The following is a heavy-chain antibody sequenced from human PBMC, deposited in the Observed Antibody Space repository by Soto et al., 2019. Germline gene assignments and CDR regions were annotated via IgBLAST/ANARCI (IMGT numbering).Heavy chain of an antibody. V-gene: IGHV3-23*01. CDR2: ISGSGDYT. J-gene: IGHJ5*02. CDR1: GFTFSSYA. Sequence: EVQLLESGGGLVQPGESLRLSCAASGFTFSSYAMTWVRQAPGKGLEWVSSISGSGDYTYLADSVKGRFTISRDNSKDTLYLQMSSLSVEVTAIYYCAQDSRSHAQGWFDHWGQGTLVSVSS. D-gene: IGHD2-15*01. CDR3: AQDSRSHAQGWFDH.